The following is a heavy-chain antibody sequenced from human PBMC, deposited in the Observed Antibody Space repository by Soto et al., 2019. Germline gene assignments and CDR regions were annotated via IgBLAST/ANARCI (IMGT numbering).Heavy chain of an antibody. CDR3: AKSGRWLQLGLYYFDY. V-gene: IGHV3-30*18. CDR2: ISYDGSSK. J-gene: IGHJ4*02. Sequence: GGSLRLSCAASGFTFSSYGMHWVRQAPGKGLEWVAVISYDGSSKYYADSVKGRFTISRDNSKNTLYLQMNSLRAEDTAVYYCAKSGRWLQLGLYYFDYWGQGTLVTVSS. CDR1: GFTFSSYG. D-gene: IGHD5-12*01.